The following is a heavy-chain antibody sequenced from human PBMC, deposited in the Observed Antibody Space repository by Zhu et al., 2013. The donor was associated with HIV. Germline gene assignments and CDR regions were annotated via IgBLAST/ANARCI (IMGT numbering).Heavy chain of an antibody. J-gene: IGHJ6*02. CDR2: IIPIFGTA. V-gene: IGHV1-69*06. D-gene: IGHD5-12*01. Sequence: QVQLVQSGAEVKKPGSSVKVSCKASGGTFSSYAISWVRQAPGQGLEWMGGIIPIFGTANYAQKFQGRVTITADKSTSTAYMELSSLRSEDTAVYYCARETYSGYDFGYYYYGMDVWGQGTTVTVSS. CDR3: ARETYSGYDFGYYYYGMDV. CDR1: GGTFSSYA.